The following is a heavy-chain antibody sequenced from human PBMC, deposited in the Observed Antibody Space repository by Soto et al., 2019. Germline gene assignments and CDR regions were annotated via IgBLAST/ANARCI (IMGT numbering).Heavy chain of an antibody. CDR2: MKPDGGEI. Sequence: GGSLRLSCAASGFTFSSYSMNWVRQAPGKGLEWVANMKPDGGEINYVDSVKGRFTISRDTSNGIAYLQMNSLNIEDSAVYYCSGAESPDTAYCSLYWGQGTPVTVSS. J-gene: IGHJ4*02. CDR3: SGAESPDTAYCSLY. V-gene: IGHV3-7*03. CDR1: GFTFSSYS. D-gene: IGHD1-26*01.